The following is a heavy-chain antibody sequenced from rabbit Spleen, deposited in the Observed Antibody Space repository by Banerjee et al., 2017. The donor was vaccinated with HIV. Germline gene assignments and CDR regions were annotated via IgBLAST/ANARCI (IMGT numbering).Heavy chain of an antibody. CDR3: ARDGAGSSYFNL. J-gene: IGHJ4*01. D-gene: IGHD8-1*01. CDR2: FDPVFGST. Sequence: QEQLVESGGGLVKPEGSLTVTCKASGFDFSSYYMTWVRQAPGKGLEWIGYFDPVFGSTYYASWVNGRFTISSHNAQNTLYLQLNSLTAADTATYFCARDGAGSSYFNLWGPGTLVTVS. V-gene: IGHV1S47*01. CDR1: GFDFSSYY.